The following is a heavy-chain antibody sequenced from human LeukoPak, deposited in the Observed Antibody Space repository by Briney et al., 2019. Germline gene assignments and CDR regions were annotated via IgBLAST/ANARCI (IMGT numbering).Heavy chain of an antibody. CDR3: ARVMVRGVLFDY. CDR2: INPNSGGT. Sequence: GASVKVSCKASGYTFTGYYMHWVRQAPGRGLEWMGWINPNSGGTNYAQKFQGRVTMTRDTSISTAYMELSRLRSDDTAVYYCARVMVRGVLFDYWGQGTLVTVSS. J-gene: IGHJ4*02. V-gene: IGHV1-2*02. D-gene: IGHD3-10*01. CDR1: GYTFTGYY.